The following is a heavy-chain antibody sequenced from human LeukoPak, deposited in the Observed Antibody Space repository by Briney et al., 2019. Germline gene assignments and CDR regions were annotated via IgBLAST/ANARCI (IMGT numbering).Heavy chain of an antibody. CDR2: IYWDDDK. CDR3: AHRRVTMVRGVIITSWFDP. J-gene: IGHJ5*02. Sequence: SGPTLVKPTQTLTLTCTFSGFSLSTSGVGVGWIRQPPGKALEWLALIYWDDDKRYSPSLKSTLTITKDTSKNQVVLTMTNMDPVDTATYYCAHRRVTMVRGVIITSWFDPWGQGTLVTVSS. V-gene: IGHV2-5*02. CDR1: GFSLSTSGVG. D-gene: IGHD3-10*01.